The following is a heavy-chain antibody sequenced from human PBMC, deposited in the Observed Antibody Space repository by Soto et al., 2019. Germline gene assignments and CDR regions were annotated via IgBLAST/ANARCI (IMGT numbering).Heavy chain of an antibody. V-gene: IGHV3-23*01. CDR1: GFTFSSYA. D-gene: IGHD6-13*01. CDR3: ANIAHSAAGTGVVDYHYYYGMDV. Sequence: QPGGSLRLSCAASGFTFSSYAMSWVRQAPGKGLEWVSAISGSGGSTYYADSVKGRFTISRDNSKNTLYLQMNSLRAEDTAVYYCANIAHSAAGTGVVDYHYYYGMDVWGQGTTVTVSS. J-gene: IGHJ6*02. CDR2: ISGSGGST.